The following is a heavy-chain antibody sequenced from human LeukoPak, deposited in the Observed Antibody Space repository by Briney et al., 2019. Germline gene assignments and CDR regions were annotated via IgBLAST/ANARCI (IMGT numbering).Heavy chain of an antibody. CDR3: ARDPTIAGPHDAFDI. CDR1: GGTFSSYA. J-gene: IGHJ3*02. Sequence: SVKVSCKASGGTFSSYAISWLRQAPGQGLEWMGGIIPIFGTANYAQKFQGRVTITTDESTSTAYMELSSLRSEATAVYYCARDPTIAGPHDAFDIWGQGTMVTVSS. D-gene: IGHD1-20*01. V-gene: IGHV1-69*05. CDR2: IIPIFGTA.